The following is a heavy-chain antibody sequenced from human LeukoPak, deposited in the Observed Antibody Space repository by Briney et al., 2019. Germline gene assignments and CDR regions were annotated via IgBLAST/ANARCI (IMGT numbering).Heavy chain of an antibody. CDR3: ARQGGSVQLAATPEDDYFDY. Sequence: GESLKISCKGSGYSFTNYWISWVRQMPGKGLEWMGRIDPSDSYTNYSPSFQGHVTISADKSISTAYLQWSSLKASDTAMYYCARQGGSVQLAATPEDDYFDYWGRGTLVTVSS. CDR2: IDPSDSYT. D-gene: IGHD2-15*01. V-gene: IGHV5-10-1*01. CDR1: GYSFTNYW. J-gene: IGHJ4*02.